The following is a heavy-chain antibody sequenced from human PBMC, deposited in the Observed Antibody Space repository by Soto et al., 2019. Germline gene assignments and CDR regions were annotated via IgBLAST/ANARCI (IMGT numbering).Heavy chain of an antibody. CDR3: AKATPAKFDY. V-gene: IGHV3-66*01. CDR1: GFTVSSKY. Sequence: EVQLVESGGGLVQPGGSLRLSCAASGFTVSSKYMTWVRQAPGKGLEWVSVIYSGGDTYYADSVKDRFTISRDNSKNTLLLQMNSLRAEDTAVYYCAKATPAKFDYWGQGSLVTVSS. J-gene: IGHJ4*02. D-gene: IGHD2-2*01. CDR2: IYSGGDT.